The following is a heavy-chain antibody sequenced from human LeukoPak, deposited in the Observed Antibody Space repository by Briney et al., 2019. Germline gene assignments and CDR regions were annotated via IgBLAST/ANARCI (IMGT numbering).Heavy chain of an antibody. CDR3: ARGRNLVAISGYFDY. CDR2: ISYDGDNK. CDR1: GFTFSSYS. V-gene: IGHV3-30*03. Sequence: GGSLRLSCAASGFTFSSYSMNWVRQAPGKGLEWVATISYDGDNKYYADSVKGRFTISRDNSKNTLYLQMNSLRAEDTAVYYCARGRNLVAISGYFDYWGQGTLVTVSS. D-gene: IGHD3-22*01. J-gene: IGHJ4*02.